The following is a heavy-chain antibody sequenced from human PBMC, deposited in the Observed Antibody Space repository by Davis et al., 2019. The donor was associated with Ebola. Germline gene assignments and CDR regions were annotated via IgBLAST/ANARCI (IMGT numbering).Heavy chain of an antibody. CDR2: IIPILGIA. Sequence: SVKVSCKASGGTFSSYAISWVRQAPGQGLEWMGGIIPILGIANYAQKFQGRVTITADKSTSTAYMELSSLRSEDTAVYYCASPTGSYGGNSGLMHYYYYMDVWGKGTTVTVSS. J-gene: IGHJ6*03. CDR3: ASPTGSYGGNSGLMHYYYYMDV. V-gene: IGHV1-69*10. D-gene: IGHD4-23*01. CDR1: GGTFSSYA.